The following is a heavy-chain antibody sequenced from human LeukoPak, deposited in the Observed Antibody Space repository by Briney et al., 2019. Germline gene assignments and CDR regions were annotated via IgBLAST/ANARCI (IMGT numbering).Heavy chain of an antibody. D-gene: IGHD5-24*01. Sequence: PSETLSLTCAVYGGSFSGYYWSWIRQPPGKGLEWIGEINHSGSTNYNPSLKSRVTISVDTSKNQFSLKLSSVTAADTAVYYCANVEMATIGGYFDYWGQGTLVTVSS. CDR1: GGSFSGYY. CDR3: ANVEMATIGGYFDY. J-gene: IGHJ4*02. CDR2: INHSGST. V-gene: IGHV4-34*01.